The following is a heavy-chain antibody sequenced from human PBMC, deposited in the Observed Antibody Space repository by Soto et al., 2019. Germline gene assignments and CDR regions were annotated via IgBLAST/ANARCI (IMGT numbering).Heavy chain of an antibody. CDR3: ARDTVVKKGQYYDSSGYLNWFDP. Sequence: QVQLVQSGAEVKKPGSSVKVSCKASGGTFSSYAISWVRQAPGQGLEWMGGIIPICGTANYAQKFQGRVTITADESTSTAYMERSSLRSEDTAVYYCARDTVVKKGQYYDSSGYLNWFDPWGQGTLVTVSS. V-gene: IGHV1-69*01. CDR1: GGTFSSYA. D-gene: IGHD3-22*01. CDR2: IIPICGTA. J-gene: IGHJ5*02.